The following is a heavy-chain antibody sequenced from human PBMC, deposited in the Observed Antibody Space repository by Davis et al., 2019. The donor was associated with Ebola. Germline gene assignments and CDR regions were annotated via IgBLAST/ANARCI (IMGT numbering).Heavy chain of an antibody. CDR3: ARLLGFYTGAWEYYYYGMDV. J-gene: IGHJ6*02. Sequence: MPSETLSLTCAVSGGSISSGGYSWSWIRQPPGKGLEWIGYIYHSGSTYYNPSLKSRVTISVDRSKNQFSLKLSSVTAADTAVYYCARLLGFYTGAWEYYYYGMDVWGQGTTVTVSS. D-gene: IGHD3-3*01. CDR1: GGSISSGGYS. V-gene: IGHV4-30-2*01. CDR2: IYHSGST.